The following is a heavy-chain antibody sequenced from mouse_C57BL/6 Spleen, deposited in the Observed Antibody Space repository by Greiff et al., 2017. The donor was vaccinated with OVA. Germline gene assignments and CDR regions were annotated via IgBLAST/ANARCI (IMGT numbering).Heavy chain of an antibody. J-gene: IGHJ2*01. D-gene: IGHD1-1*01. CDR1: GFNIKDYY. CDR3: ARATVVAVQERYFDY. CDR2: SDPEDGET. Sequence: VQLQQSGAELVKPGASVKLSCTASGFNIKDYYMHWVKQRTEQGLEWIGRSDPEDGETKYAPKFQGKATITADTSSNTAYLQLSSLTSEDTAVYYCARATVVAVQERYFDYWGQGTTLTVSS. V-gene: IGHV14-2*01.